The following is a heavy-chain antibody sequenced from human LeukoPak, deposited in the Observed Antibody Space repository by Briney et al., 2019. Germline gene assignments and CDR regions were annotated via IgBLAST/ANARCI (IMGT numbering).Heavy chain of an antibody. V-gene: IGHV4-59*01. CDR1: GGSISSYY. CDR3: ARTGDDFWSGRWAPASNWFDP. D-gene: IGHD3-3*01. CDR2: IYYSGST. Sequence: SETLSLTCTVSGGSISSYYWSWIRQPPGKGLEWIGYIYYSGSTNYNPSLKSRVTISVDTSESQFSLRLSSVTAADTAVYYCARTGDDFWSGRWAPASNWFDPWGQGTLVTVSS. J-gene: IGHJ5*02.